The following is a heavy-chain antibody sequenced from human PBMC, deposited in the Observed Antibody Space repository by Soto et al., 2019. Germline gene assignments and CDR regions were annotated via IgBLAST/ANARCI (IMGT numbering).Heavy chain of an antibody. Sequence: ASVKVSCKASGYTFTSYYMHWVRQAPGQGLEWMGIINPSGGSTSYAQKFQGRVTMTRDTSTSTVYMELSSLRSEDTAVYYCARGLVRSQIVLQYFQHWGQGTLVTVSS. CDR3: ARGLVRSQIVLQYFQH. V-gene: IGHV1-46*01. CDR1: GYTFTSYY. J-gene: IGHJ1*01. D-gene: IGHD3-22*01. CDR2: INPSGGST.